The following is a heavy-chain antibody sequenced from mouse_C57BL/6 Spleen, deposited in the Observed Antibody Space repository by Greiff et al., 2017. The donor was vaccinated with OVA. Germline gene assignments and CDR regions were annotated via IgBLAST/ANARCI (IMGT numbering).Heavy chain of an antibody. CDR1: GFTFSDYG. V-gene: IGHV5-17*01. CDR3: ARSPIYYDYDEGFAY. J-gene: IGHJ3*01. CDR2: ISSGSSTI. Sequence: EVNLVESGGGLVKPGGSLKLSCAASGFTFSDYGMHWVRQAPEKGLEWVAYISSGSSTIYYADTVKGRFTISRDNAKNTLFLQMTSLRSEDTAMYYCARSPIYYDYDEGFAYWGQGTLVTVSA. D-gene: IGHD2-4*01.